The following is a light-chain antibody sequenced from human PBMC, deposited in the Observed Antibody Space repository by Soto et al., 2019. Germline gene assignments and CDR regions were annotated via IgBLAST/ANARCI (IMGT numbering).Light chain of an antibody. CDR2: DAS. CDR3: QQRCTGPLIT. Sequence: IELTQSAATLSLSPQEGATRSCRASQSVSSYLAWYQQKPGQAPRLLIYDASNRATGIPARFSGSGSGTDFTLTISSFEPEDFAIYYCQQRCTGPLITFCQGSRLEIK. CDR1: QSVSSY. J-gene: IGKJ5*01. V-gene: IGKV3-11*01.